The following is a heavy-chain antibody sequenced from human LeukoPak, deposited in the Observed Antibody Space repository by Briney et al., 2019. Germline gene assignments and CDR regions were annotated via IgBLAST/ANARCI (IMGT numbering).Heavy chain of an antibody. CDR1: GPTFGTYG. V-gene: IGHV3-23*01. CDR3: AKSASGNWNDVSDY. J-gene: IGHJ4*02. CDR2: ISDSGGTT. D-gene: IGHD1-20*01. Sequence: GASLTLSCAPAGPTFGTYGISWVRQPPGKGLEWVSGISDSGGTTYYADSVKGRFTISRDNSRNTLYLQMNSLSAEDTAVYYCAKSASGNWNDVSDYWGQGTLVTVSS.